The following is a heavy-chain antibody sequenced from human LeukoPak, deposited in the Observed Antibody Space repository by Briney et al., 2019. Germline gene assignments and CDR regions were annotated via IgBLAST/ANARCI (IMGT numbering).Heavy chain of an antibody. D-gene: IGHD1-1*01. V-gene: IGHV3-53*01. Sequence: GGSLRLSCAASGFTVSSKHMSWVRQAPGKGLEWVSVIYSGGSTYYADSVRGRFTISRDDSKNTLYLQMNSLRAEDTAVYYCARHTNDYLLNTFDSWGQGTLVTVSS. CDR3: ARHTNDYLLNTFDS. CDR2: IYSGGST. CDR1: GFTVSSKH. J-gene: IGHJ4*02.